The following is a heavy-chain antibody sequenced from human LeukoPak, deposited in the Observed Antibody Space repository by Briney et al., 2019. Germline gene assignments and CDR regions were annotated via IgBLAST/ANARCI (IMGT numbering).Heavy chain of an antibody. Sequence: ASVKVSCKASGYTFTSYGISWVRQAPGQGLEWMGWISAYNGNTNYAQKLQGRVTMTTDTSTSTAYMELRSLRSDYTAVYYCARDAGYFDWLSGFDYWGRGTLVTVSS. J-gene: IGHJ4*02. V-gene: IGHV1-18*01. D-gene: IGHD3-9*01. CDR3: ARDAGYFDWLSGFDY. CDR2: ISAYNGNT. CDR1: GYTFTSYG.